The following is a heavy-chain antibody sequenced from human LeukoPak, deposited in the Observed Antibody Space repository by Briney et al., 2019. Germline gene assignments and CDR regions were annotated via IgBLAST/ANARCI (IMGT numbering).Heavy chain of an antibody. Sequence: GGSLRLSCAASGFTFSSYWMHWVRQAPGKGLVWVSRINTDGSSTSYADSVKGRFTISRDNAKNTLYLQMNSLRAEDTAVYYCAREDIVVVPAFDYWGQGTLVTLSS. CDR2: INTDGSST. CDR1: GFTFSSYW. D-gene: IGHD2-2*01. J-gene: IGHJ4*02. V-gene: IGHV3-74*01. CDR3: AREDIVVVPAFDY.